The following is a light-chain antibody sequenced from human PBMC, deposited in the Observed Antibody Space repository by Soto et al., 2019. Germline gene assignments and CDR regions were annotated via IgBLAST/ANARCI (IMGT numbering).Light chain of an antibody. CDR1: QSVRSSL. V-gene: IGKV3-20*01. J-gene: IGKJ1*01. CDR2: GAS. CDR3: QQYGSPWT. Sequence: ETVLTQSPGTLSLSPGERATLSCRASQSVRSSLLAWYQHKPGQTPRLLIYGASSRATGIPDRFSGSGSGTDFTLNISRVEPEAFAVYYCQQYGSPWTCGEGTKVEIK.